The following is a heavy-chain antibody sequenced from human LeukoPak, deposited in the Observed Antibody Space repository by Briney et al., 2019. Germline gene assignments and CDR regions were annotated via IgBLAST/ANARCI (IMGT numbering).Heavy chain of an antibody. V-gene: IGHV4-38-2*02. Sequence: SETLSLTCTVSGYSISSGYYWGWIRQPPGKGLEWIGSIYHSGSTYYNPSLKSRVTISVDTSKNQFSLKLSSVTAADTAVYYCARDIYGSSFSFSPVYWGQGTLVTVSS. CDR1: GYSISSGYY. CDR3: ARDIYGSSFSFSPVY. J-gene: IGHJ4*02. D-gene: IGHD6-13*01. CDR2: IYHSGST.